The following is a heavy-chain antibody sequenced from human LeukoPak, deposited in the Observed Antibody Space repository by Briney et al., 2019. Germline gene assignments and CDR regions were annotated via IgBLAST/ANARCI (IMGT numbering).Heavy chain of an antibody. V-gene: IGHV4-61*02. J-gene: IGHJ6*03. D-gene: IGHD3-10*01. Sequence: SETLSLTCTVSGGSISSGSYYWSWIRQPAGKGLEWIGRIYTSGSTNYNPSLKSRVTISVDTSKNQFSLKLSSVTAADTAVYYCAREVPYYYGSGSYYGNYYYYMDVWGKGTTVTIPS. CDR2: IYTSGST. CDR1: GGSISSGSYY. CDR3: AREVPYYYGSGSYYGNYYYYMDV.